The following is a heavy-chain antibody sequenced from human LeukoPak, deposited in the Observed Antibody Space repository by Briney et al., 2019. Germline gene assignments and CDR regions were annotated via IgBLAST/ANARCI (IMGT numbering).Heavy chain of an antibody. CDR3: ARDHFGDGTFDY. Sequence: GGSLRLSCAASGFTFSSYSMNWVRQAPGKGLEWVSSISSSSSYIYYADSVKGRFTISRDNAKNSLYLQMDSLRDEDTAVYYCARDHFGDGTFDYWGQGTLVTVSS. CDR1: GFTFSSYS. CDR2: ISSSSSYI. J-gene: IGHJ4*02. V-gene: IGHV3-21*01. D-gene: IGHD3-10*01.